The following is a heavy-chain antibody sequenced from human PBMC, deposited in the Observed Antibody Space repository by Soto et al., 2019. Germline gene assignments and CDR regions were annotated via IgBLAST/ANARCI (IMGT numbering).Heavy chain of an antibody. CDR2: IYYSGTT. CDR1: GYSISSSNW. Sequence: SETLSLTCAVSGYSISSSNWWGWIRQPPGKGLEWIGYIYYSGTTYYNPSLKSRVTMSVDTSKNQFSLKLTSVTAADTAVYYCARDRRATTKLGTYYFDYWGQGTLVTVSS. V-gene: IGHV4-28*03. D-gene: IGHD1-1*01. J-gene: IGHJ4*02. CDR3: ARDRRATTKLGTYYFDY.